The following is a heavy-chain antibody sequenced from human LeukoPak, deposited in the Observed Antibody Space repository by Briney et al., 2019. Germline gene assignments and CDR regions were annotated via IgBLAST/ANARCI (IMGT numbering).Heavy chain of an antibody. CDR1: GGTFSNFA. Sequence: SVKVSCKASGGTFSNFAISWVRQAPGQGLEWMGGIIPIFATTNYAQKFQGRLTITTDESTSTAYMELSSLRSEDTAVYYCARGLPQYYYGSGSVLWGQGTLVTVSS. CDR3: ARGLPQYYYGSGSVL. J-gene: IGHJ4*02. CDR2: IIPIFATT. D-gene: IGHD3-10*01. V-gene: IGHV1-69*05.